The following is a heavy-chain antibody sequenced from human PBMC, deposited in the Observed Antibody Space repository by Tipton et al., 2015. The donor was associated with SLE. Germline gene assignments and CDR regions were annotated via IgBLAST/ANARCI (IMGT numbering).Heavy chain of an antibody. J-gene: IGHJ4*02. V-gene: IGHV4-34*01. CDR3: ARGNLGSWSY. Sequence: LRLSCAVYGGSFSGYYWSWIRQPPGKGLEWIGSIYYSGSTNYNPSLKSRVTTSVDTSKNQFSLKLSSVTAADTAVYYCARGNLGSWSYWGQGTLVTVSS. CDR1: GGSFSGYY. CDR2: IYYSGST. D-gene: IGHD6-13*01.